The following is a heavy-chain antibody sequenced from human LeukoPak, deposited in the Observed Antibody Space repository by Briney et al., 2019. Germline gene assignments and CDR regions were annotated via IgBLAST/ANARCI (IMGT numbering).Heavy chain of an antibody. D-gene: IGHD3-10*02. V-gene: IGHV4-39*01. Sequence: SETLSLTCTVSGVSISSSSYYWGWLRQPPGKGLEWIGSIYYSWSTYYNPSLKSRVTISVDTSKNQFSLKLSSVTAADTAVYYCASQYFLILSLYYFDYWGQGTLVTVSS. CDR2: IYYSWST. J-gene: IGHJ4*02. CDR3: ASQYFLILSLYYFDY. CDR1: GVSISSSSYY.